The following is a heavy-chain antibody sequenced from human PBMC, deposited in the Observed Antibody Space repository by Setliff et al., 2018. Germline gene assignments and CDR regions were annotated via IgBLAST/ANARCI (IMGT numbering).Heavy chain of an antibody. Sequence: PSETLSLTCTVSGGSISSGDHYWSWIRQPAGKGLEWIGRIHASGSTNYNPSLKSRVTISVDTSKNQFSLKLTSVTAADTAVYYCAKNGFGVVALGVNNWFDPWGQGTLVTVSS. D-gene: IGHD3-10*01. V-gene: IGHV4-61*02. CDR1: GGSISSGDHY. J-gene: IGHJ5*02. CDR3: AKNGFGVVALGVNNWFDP. CDR2: IHASGST.